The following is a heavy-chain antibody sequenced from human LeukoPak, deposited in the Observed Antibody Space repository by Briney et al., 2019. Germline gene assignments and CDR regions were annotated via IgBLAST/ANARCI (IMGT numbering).Heavy chain of an antibody. CDR3: ARDTMVRGAHRDYGMDV. J-gene: IGHJ6*02. Sequence: PGGSLRLSCAASGFTFSSYGMHWVRQAPGKGLEWVAFIRYDGSNKYYADSVKGRFTISRDNSKNTLYLQMNSLRAEDTAVYYCARDTMVRGAHRDYGMDVWGQGTTVTVSS. CDR1: GFTFSSYG. CDR2: IRYDGSNK. D-gene: IGHD3-10*01. V-gene: IGHV3-30*02.